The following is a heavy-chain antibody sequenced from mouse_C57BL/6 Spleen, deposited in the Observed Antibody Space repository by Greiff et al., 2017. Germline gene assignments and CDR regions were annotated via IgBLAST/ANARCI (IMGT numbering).Heavy chain of an antibody. V-gene: IGHV6-3*01. CDR1: GFTFSNYW. D-gene: IGHD2-5*01. CDR2: IRLKSDNYAT. Sequence: EVNVVESGGGLVQPGGSMKLSCVASGFTFSNYWMNWVRQSPEKGLEWVAQIRLKSDNYATHYAGSVKGRFTISRDDSKSRVYLQMNNLRAADTGIYYCTSYYSNRRVYFDYWGQGTTLTVSS. J-gene: IGHJ2*01. CDR3: TSYYSNRRVYFDY.